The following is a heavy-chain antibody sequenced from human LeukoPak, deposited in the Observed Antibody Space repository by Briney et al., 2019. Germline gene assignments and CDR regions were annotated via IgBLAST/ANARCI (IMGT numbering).Heavy chain of an antibody. D-gene: IGHD1-26*01. Sequence: ASVKVSCKASGYTFSSYGISWVRRAPGQGLEWLGWISAYNGETNYAQRLQGRVTMTTDTSTRTAHMELRSLRSDDTAVYYCARDVQLNSGSYGGYWGQGTLVTVSS. J-gene: IGHJ4*02. CDR2: ISAYNGET. CDR3: ARDVQLNSGSYGGY. CDR1: GYTFSSYG. V-gene: IGHV1-18*04.